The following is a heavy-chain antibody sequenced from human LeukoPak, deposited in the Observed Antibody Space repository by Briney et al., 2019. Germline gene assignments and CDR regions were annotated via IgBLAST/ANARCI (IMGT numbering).Heavy chain of an antibody. CDR1: GGSFSGYY. D-gene: IGHD3-22*01. V-gene: IGHV4-34*01. J-gene: IGHJ6*03. CDR2: INHSGST. CDR3: ARHWNYYDSSGYPSYYYYYYYMDV. Sequence: SETLSLTCAVYGGSFSGYYWSWIRPPPGKGLEWIGEINHSGSTNYNPSLKSRVTILVDTSKNQFSLKLSSVTAADTAVYYCARHWNYYDSSGYPSYYYYYYYMDVWGKGTTVTVSS.